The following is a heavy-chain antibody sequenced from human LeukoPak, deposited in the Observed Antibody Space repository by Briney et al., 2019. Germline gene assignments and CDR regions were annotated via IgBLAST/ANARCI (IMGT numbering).Heavy chain of an antibody. Sequence: SETLSLTCTVSGGSISSTTYYWGWIRQPPGKGLEWIGSIYYSGSTYYNPSLKSRVTISVDTSKNQFSLKLSSVTAADTAVYYCAGPIKNFDYWGQGTLVTVSS. CDR2: IYYSGST. CDR3: AGPIKNFDY. CDR1: GGSISSTTYY. J-gene: IGHJ4*02. V-gene: IGHV4-39*07.